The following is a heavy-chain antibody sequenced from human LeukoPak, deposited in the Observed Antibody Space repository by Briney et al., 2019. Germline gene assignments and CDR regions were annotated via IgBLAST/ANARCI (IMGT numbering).Heavy chain of an antibody. J-gene: IGHJ4*02. Sequence: GGSLRLSCAASGFTFSSYGMSWVRQAPGKGLEWVSAISGSGGSTYYADSVKGRFTISRDNSKNTLYLQMNSLRAEDTAVYYCAKDLFLWFGELSSTGTGFDYWGQGTLVTVSS. CDR3: AKDLFLWFGELSSTGTGFDY. CDR2: ISGSGGST. V-gene: IGHV3-23*01. CDR1: GFTFSSYG. D-gene: IGHD3-10*01.